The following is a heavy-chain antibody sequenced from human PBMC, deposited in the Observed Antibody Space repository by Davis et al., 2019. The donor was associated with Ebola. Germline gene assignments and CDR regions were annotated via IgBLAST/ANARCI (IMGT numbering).Heavy chain of an antibody. Sequence: ASVKVSCKASGYTFTSYYMHWVRQAPGQGLEWMGIINPSGGSTSYAQKFQGRVTMTRDTSISTAYMELSRLRSDDTAVYYCARNRYNQYGMDVWGQGTTVTVSS. J-gene: IGHJ6*02. CDR2: INPSGGST. D-gene: IGHD1-14*01. CDR3: ARNRYNQYGMDV. CDR1: GYTFTSYY. V-gene: IGHV1-46*01.